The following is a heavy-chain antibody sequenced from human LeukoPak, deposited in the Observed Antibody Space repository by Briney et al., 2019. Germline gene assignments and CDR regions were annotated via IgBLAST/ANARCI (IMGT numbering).Heavy chain of an antibody. CDR2: IYYSGST. CDR3: ARAYYYYMDV. CDR1: GGSISSYY. Sequence: SETLSLTCTVSGGSISSYYWSWIRQPPGKGLEWIGYIYYSGSTNYNPSLRSRVTMSIDTSKNQFSLKLTSVTAADTAVYYCARAYYYYMDVWGKGTTVTVSS. V-gene: IGHV4-59*12. J-gene: IGHJ6*03.